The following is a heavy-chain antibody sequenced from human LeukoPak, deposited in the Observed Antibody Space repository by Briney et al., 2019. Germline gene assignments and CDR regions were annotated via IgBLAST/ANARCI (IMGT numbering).Heavy chain of an antibody. CDR3: AREGSSGYYLDY. CDR2: ISYDGSNK. J-gene: IGHJ4*02. CDR1: GFTFSSYG. Sequence: GGSLRLSCAASGFTFSSYGMHWVRQAPGKGLEWVAVISYDGSNKYYADSVKGRFTISRDNSKNTLYLQMNSLRAEDTAVYYCAREGSSGYYLDYWGQGTLVTVSS. V-gene: IGHV3-30*03. D-gene: IGHD3-22*01.